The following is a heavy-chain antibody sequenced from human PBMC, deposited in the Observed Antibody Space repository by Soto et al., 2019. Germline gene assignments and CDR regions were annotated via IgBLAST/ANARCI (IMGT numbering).Heavy chain of an antibody. CDR1: GFTFGSYS. V-gene: IGHV3-21*01. CDR3: ASVGYDFDY. CDR2: ISSSSSYI. J-gene: IGHJ4*02. D-gene: IGHD3-16*01. Sequence: VSGFTFGSYSIHWVRQAPGKGLEWVSSISSSSSYIYYADSVKGRFTISRDNAKNSLYLQMNSLRAEDTAVYYCASVGYDFDYWGQGTLVTVSS.